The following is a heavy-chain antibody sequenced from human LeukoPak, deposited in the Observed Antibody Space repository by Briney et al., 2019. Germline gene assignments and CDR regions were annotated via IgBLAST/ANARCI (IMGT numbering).Heavy chain of an antibody. J-gene: IGHJ4*02. CDR1: GYTFTSYG. CDR2: ISAYNGNT. V-gene: IGHV1-18*01. Sequence: ASVKVSCKASGYTFTSYGISWVRQAPGQGLEWMGWISAYNGNTNYAQELQGRVTMTTDTSTSTAYMELRSLRSDDTAVYYCARMKLGIVVVPAAIDYWGQGTLVTVSS. D-gene: IGHD2-2*01. CDR3: ARMKLGIVVVPAAIDY.